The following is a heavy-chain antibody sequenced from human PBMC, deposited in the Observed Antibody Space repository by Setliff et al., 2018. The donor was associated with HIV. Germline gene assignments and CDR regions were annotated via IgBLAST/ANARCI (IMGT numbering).Heavy chain of an antibody. Sequence: PGGSLRLSCAASGFTFSDYYMSWIRQAPGKGLEWNSYISRGGRTKYYANSVKGRFTISRDNAKNSLYLQMNSLRAEDTTIYYCARVPVMATITYWYFDLWGRGTLVTVSS. CDR2: ISRGGRTK. CDR1: GFTFSDYY. V-gene: IGHV3-11*04. D-gene: IGHD5-12*01. J-gene: IGHJ2*01. CDR3: ARVPVMATITYWYFDL.